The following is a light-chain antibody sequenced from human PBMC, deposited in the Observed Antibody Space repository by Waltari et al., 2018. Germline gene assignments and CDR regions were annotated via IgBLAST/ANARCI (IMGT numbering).Light chain of an antibody. CDR3: QQRSNWLFT. CDR1: SRVSSY. CDR2: DAS. Sequence: EIVSTQSPATLPLPLGERATLSYRASSRVSSYLAWYQQKPGQAPRLLIYDASNRATGIPARFSGSGSGTDFTLAISSLGPEDFAVYYCQQRSNWLFTFGPGTRVDIK. V-gene: IGKV3-11*01. J-gene: IGKJ3*01.